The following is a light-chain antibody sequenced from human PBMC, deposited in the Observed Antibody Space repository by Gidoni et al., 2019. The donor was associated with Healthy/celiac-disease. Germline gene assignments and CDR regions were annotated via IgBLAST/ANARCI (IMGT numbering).Light chain of an antibody. CDR2: CAS. CDR1: QSLLYGSNNKYY. CDR3: QQYYSTRT. Sequence: DIVLTQSPDSLTVSLGERATINCKSSQSLLYGSNNKYYLAWYQQKPGQPPKLLIYCASTRESGVPDRFSGSGSGTDFTLTISSLQAEDVAVYYCQQYYSTRTFGQGTKVEIK. V-gene: IGKV4-1*01. J-gene: IGKJ1*01.